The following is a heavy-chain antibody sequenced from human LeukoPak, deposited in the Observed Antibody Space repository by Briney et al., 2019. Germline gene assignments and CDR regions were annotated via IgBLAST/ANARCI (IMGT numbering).Heavy chain of an antibody. D-gene: IGHD6-13*01. J-gene: IGHJ4*02. CDR2: INHSGST. CDR3: ARGIGRTYCSSWYRDY. Sequence: PSDTLSLTCADYGGSLSGYYWSWMRHPPGKGLEWCGEINHSGSTNYHPSLKCRVIISVDTSKKQFSLKLSSVTAADTAVYYCARGIGRTYCSSWYRDYWGQGTLVTV. V-gene: IGHV4-34*01. CDR1: GGSLSGYY.